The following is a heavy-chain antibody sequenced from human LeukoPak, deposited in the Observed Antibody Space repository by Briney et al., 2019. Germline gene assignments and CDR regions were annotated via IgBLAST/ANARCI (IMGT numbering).Heavy chain of an antibody. CDR3: ARDAGAYYYYGMDV. CDR2: IYSGGST. V-gene: IGHV3-53*01. J-gene: IGHJ6*02. D-gene: IGHD3-10*01. Sequence: PGGSLRLSCAASGFTVSSNYMSRVRQAPGKGLEWVSVIYSGGSTYYADSVKGRFTISRDNSKNTLYLQVNSLRAEDTAVYYCARDAGAYYYYGMDVWGQGTTVTVSS. CDR1: GFTVSSNY.